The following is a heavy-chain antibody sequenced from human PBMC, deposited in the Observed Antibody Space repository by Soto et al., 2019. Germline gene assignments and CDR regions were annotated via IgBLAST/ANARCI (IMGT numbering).Heavy chain of an antibody. V-gene: IGHV1-8*01. CDR2: MNPNSVNT. CDR1: GYTFISYD. J-gene: IGHJ3*02. Sequence: ASVKVSCKASGYTFISYDINWVRQATGQGLEWMGWMNPNSVNTGYAQKFQGRVTMTRDTSISTAYMELSSLRSEDTAVYYCGRRRSGSYAAFDIWGQGTLVTVS. D-gene: IGHD1-26*01. CDR3: GRRRSGSYAAFDI.